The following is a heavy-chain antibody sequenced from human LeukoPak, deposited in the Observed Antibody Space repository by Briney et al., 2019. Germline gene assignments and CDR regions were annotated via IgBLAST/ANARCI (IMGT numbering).Heavy chain of an antibody. J-gene: IGHJ6*03. CDR3: AHRGWNYGSGIYYYMDV. CDR1: GFSLSTSGVG. V-gene: IGHV2-5*01. CDR2: IYWNDDK. D-gene: IGHD3-10*01. Sequence: SGPTLVKPTQTLTLTCTFSGFSLSTSGVGVCWIRQPPGKALEWLALIYWNDDKRYSPSLKSRLTITKDTSKNQVVLTMTNMDPVDTATYYCAHRGWNYGSGIYYYMDVWGKGTTVTVSS.